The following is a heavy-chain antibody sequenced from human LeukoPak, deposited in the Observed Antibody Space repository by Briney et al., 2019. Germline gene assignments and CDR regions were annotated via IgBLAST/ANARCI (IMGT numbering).Heavy chain of an antibody. Sequence: GGSLRLSCAASGFTFSSYEMNWVRQAPGKGLEGVSYISSSGSTIYYADSLQGRFTISRDNAKNSLHLQMNSLRAADTAVYYSPRLGSSRYCSSSTCSKDYWGRGTLVTVSS. CDR1: GFTFSSYE. J-gene: IGHJ4*02. V-gene: IGHV3-48*03. CDR3: PRLGSSRYCSSSTCSKDY. D-gene: IGHD2-2*01. CDR2: ISSSGSTI.